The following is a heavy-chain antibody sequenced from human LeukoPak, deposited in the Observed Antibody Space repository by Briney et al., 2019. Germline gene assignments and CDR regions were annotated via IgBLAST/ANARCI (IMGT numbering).Heavy chain of an antibody. D-gene: IGHD3-10*01. CDR3: ARGERMVRGGGAGRTDWFDP. J-gene: IGHJ5*02. CDR2: INHSGST. Sequence: SETLSLTCTVSGGSIRSGGYYWSWIRQPPGEGLEWIGEINHSGSTNYNPSLKSRVTISVDTSKNQFSLKLSSVTAADTAVYYCARGERMVRGGGAGRTDWFDPWGQGTLVTVSS. V-gene: IGHV4-39*07. CDR1: GGSIRSGGYY.